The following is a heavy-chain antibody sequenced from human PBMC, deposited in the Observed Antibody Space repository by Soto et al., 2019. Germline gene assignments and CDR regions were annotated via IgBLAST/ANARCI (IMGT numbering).Heavy chain of an antibody. V-gene: IGHV3-30*18. CDR2: ISYDGTNK. D-gene: IGHD4-17*01. Sequence: QVQLVESGGGEVQPGRSLTLSCEASGFTFSTYGMHWVRQTPGKGLEWVAVISYDGTNKFYSDSVKGRFTISRDNFKNTLTLQMNSLRADDTAVYSCAKDLQSYGDYDYYCYGMDVWGLGTRVTVSS. CDR1: GFTFSTYG. J-gene: IGHJ6*02. CDR3: AKDLQSYGDYDYYCYGMDV.